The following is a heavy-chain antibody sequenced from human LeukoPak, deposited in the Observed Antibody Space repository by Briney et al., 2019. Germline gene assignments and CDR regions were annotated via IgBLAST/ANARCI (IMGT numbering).Heavy chain of an antibody. D-gene: IGHD1-26*01. Sequence: PGGSLRHSCADSGFTVSLNYMSWVRQAPGKGLEWVSVIYGGGGTYYADSVKGRFTISRDTSKNTLYLQMNSLRAEDTAVYYCTRVLSGSYSCMDVWGQGTTVTVSS. CDR2: IYGGGGT. CDR1: GFTVSLNY. CDR3: TRVLSGSYSCMDV. J-gene: IGHJ6*02. V-gene: IGHV3-53*01.